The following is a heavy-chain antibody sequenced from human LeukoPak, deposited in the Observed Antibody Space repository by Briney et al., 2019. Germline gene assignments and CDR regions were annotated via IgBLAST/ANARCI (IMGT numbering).Heavy chain of an antibody. CDR1: GFTFSSYW. V-gene: IGHV3-21*01. CDR2: ISSSSSYI. J-gene: IGHJ4*02. CDR3: ARVQGGFDY. Sequence: PGGSLRLSCAASGFTFSSYWMNWARQAPGKGLEWVSSISSSSSYIYYADSVKGRFTISRDNAKNSLYLQMNSLRAEDTAVYYCARVQGGFDYWGQGTLVTVSS.